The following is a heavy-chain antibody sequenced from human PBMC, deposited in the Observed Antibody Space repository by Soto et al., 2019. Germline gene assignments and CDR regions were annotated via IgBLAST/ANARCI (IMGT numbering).Heavy chain of an antibody. CDR2: ISAYNGNT. Sequence: QVQLVQSGAEVKKPGASVKVSCKASGVTFTNYAINWVRQAPGQGLEWMGWISAYNGNTNYAQKLQGRVTMTTDTSTSTAYMELRSLRSDDTAVYYCARGLFGEFVYYFDYWGQGTLLTVSS. J-gene: IGHJ4*02. V-gene: IGHV1-18*01. CDR3: ARGLFGEFVYYFDY. CDR1: GVTFTNYA. D-gene: IGHD3-10*02.